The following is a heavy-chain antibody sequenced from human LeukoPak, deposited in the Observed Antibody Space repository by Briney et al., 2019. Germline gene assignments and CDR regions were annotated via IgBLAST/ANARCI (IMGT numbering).Heavy chain of an antibody. V-gene: IGHV3-21*01. Sequence: GGSLRLSCAASGFTFSSYSMNWVRQAPGKGLEWVSSISSSSYIYYADSVKGRFTISRDNAKNSLYLQMNSLRAEDTAVYYCARDPYYYDSSGYPWGQGTLVTVSS. CDR3: ARDPYYYDSSGYP. D-gene: IGHD3-22*01. CDR2: ISSSSYI. CDR1: GFTFSSYS. J-gene: IGHJ4*02.